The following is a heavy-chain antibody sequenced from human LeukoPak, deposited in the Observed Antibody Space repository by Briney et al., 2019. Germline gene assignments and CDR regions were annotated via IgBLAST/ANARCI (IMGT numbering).Heavy chain of an antibody. Sequence: PSETLSLTCTVSGGSISSSSYYWSWIRQPAGKGLEWIGRIYTSGSTNYNPSLKSRVTMSVDTSKNQFSLKLSSVTAADTAVYYCARDHHGDYVLDYWGQGTLVTVSS. CDR2: IYTSGST. CDR1: GGSISSSSYY. D-gene: IGHD4-17*01. CDR3: ARDHHGDYVLDY. J-gene: IGHJ4*02. V-gene: IGHV4-61*02.